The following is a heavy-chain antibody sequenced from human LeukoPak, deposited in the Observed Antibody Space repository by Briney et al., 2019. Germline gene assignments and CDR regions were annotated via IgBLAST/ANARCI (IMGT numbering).Heavy chain of an antibody. Sequence: PVGSLRLSCAASGFTFSSYDMHWVRQATGKGLEWVSAIGTAGDTYYPGSVKGRFTISRENAKNSLYLQMNSLRAGDTAVYYCARGLRWLPFDYWGQGTLVTVSS. J-gene: IGHJ4*02. V-gene: IGHV3-13*04. CDR3: ARGLRWLPFDY. D-gene: IGHD5-24*01. CDR2: IGTAGDT. CDR1: GFTFSSYD.